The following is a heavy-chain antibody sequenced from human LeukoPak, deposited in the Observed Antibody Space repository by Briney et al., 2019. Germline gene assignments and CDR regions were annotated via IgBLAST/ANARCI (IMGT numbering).Heavy chain of an antibody. CDR1: GFTFSSYG. Sequence: PGRSLRLSCAASGFTFSSYGMYWVRQVPGKGLEWVAVIWYDGSNKYYADSVKGRFTISRDNSKNTLYLQMNSLRAEDTAVYYCARDPGVVVITDHFDYWGQGTLVTVSS. J-gene: IGHJ4*02. D-gene: IGHD3-22*01. CDR3: ARDPGVVVITDHFDY. CDR2: IWYDGSNK. V-gene: IGHV3-33*01.